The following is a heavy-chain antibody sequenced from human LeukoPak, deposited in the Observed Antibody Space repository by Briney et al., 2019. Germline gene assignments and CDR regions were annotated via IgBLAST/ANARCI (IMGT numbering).Heavy chain of an antibody. D-gene: IGHD3-3*01. CDR3: AKRVVIKSTDYFYYYIHV. CDR1: GFTFNNYA. Sequence: GGSLRLSCAASGFTFNNYAMTWVRQAPGKGLEWVAFIRYDGSNKYYADSVKGRFTVSRDNSQSTLYLQMNSLRVEDTAVYYCAKRVVIKSTDYFYYYIHVWGKGTTVTVSS. J-gene: IGHJ6*03. V-gene: IGHV3-30*02. CDR2: IRYDGSNK.